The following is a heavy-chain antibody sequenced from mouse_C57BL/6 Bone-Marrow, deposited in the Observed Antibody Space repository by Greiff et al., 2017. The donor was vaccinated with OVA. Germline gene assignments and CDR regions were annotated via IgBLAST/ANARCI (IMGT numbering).Heavy chain of an antibody. CDR1: GFNIKDDY. D-gene: IGHD1-1*01. J-gene: IGHJ3*01. Sequence: VQLQQSGAELVRPGASVKLSCTASGFNIKDDYMHWVKQRPEQGLEWIGWIDPENGDTEYASKFQGKATITADTSSNTAYLQLSSLTSEDTAVYYCTPGSTRFAYWGQGTLVTVSA. CDR3: TPGSTRFAY. CDR2: IDPENGDT. V-gene: IGHV14-4*01.